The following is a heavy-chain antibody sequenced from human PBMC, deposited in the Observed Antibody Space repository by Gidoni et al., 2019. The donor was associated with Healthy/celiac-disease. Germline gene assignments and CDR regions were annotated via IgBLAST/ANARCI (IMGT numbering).Heavy chain of an antibody. V-gene: IGHV3-13*01. J-gene: IGHJ4*02. CDR2: MGTAGDT. D-gene: IGHD1-7*01. CDR1: GFTFSSYD. CDR3: ARGVGLELYDY. Sequence: EVQLVESGGGLVQHGGSLRLSCAASGFTFSSYDMHWVRQATGKGLEWVSAMGTAGDTYYPGSVKGRFTISRENAKNSLYLQMNSLRAEDTAVYYCARGVGLELYDYWGQGTLVTVSS.